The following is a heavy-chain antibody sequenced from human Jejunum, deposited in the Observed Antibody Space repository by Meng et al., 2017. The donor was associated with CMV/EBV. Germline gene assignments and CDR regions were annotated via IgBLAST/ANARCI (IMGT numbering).Heavy chain of an antibody. J-gene: IGHJ4*02. V-gene: IGHV3-53*01. CDR3: AKEGLNAPFDY. Sequence: HLVRSGGGLLPPGWSLRLSCAASGFTVRTNYMSWVRQAPGKGLEWVSVIYSGGNTYYADSVKGRFTISRDNSKNTLYLQMNNLRADDTAVYYCAKEGLNAPFDYWGQGTLVTVSS. CDR1: GFTVRTNY. CDR2: IYSGGNT.